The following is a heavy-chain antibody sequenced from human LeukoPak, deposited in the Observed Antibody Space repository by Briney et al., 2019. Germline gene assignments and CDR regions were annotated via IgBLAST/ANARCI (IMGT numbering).Heavy chain of an antibody. J-gene: IGHJ4*02. Sequence: GGSLRLSCAASGFTVSSNYMSWVRQAPGKGLEWVSVIYSGGSTYYADSVKGRFTISRDNSKNTLYLQMNSLRAEDTAVYYCASGRDGYNYYFDYWGQETLVTVSS. CDR3: ASGRDGYNYYFDY. D-gene: IGHD5-24*01. CDR2: IYSGGST. V-gene: IGHV3-66*02. CDR1: GFTVSSNY.